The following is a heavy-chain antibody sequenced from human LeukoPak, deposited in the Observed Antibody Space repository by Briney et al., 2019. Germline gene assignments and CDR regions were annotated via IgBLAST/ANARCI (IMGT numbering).Heavy chain of an antibody. V-gene: IGHV4-59*12. D-gene: IGHD5-24*01. J-gene: IGHJ4*02. Sequence: PSETLSLTCTVSGASISSYYWNWIRQSPGKGLEWIACSHYSVSPNYNPSLKSRITISLDTSKNQYSLKLSSVTAADTAVYYCASLYLPATRFDYWGQGTLVTVSS. CDR2: SHYSVSP. CDR3: ASLYLPATRFDY. CDR1: GASISSYY.